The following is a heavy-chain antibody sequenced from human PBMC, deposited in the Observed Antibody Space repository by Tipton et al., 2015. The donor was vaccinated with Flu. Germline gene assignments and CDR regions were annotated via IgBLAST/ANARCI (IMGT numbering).Heavy chain of an antibody. V-gene: IGHV4-34*01. J-gene: IGHJ4*02. CDR1: GGSISGYY. Sequence: TLSLTCTVSGGSISGYYWSWIRQPPGKGLEWIGEINHSGSTNYNPSLKSRVTISVDTSKNQFSLKLSSVTAADTAVYYCARGRAFDYWGQGTLVTASS. CDR3: ARGRAFDY. CDR2: INHSGST.